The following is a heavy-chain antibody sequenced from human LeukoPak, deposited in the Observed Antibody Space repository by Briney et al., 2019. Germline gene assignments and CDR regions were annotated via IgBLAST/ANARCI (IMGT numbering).Heavy chain of an antibody. CDR2: IDHSGST. Sequence: SGTLSLTCAVSGGSISSSNWWSWVRQPPGKGLEWIGEIDHSGSTTYSPSLKSRVTFSVDTSKSQFSLNLRSVTAADTAIYYCARGSSWLSLYYYYYMDVWGEGTTVTVSS. J-gene: IGHJ6*03. CDR1: GGSISSSNW. V-gene: IGHV4-4*02. D-gene: IGHD6-13*01. CDR3: ARGSSWLSLYYYYYMDV.